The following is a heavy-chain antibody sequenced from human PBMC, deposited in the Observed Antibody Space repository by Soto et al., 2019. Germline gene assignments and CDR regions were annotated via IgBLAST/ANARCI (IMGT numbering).Heavy chain of an antibody. J-gene: IGHJ6*02. CDR3: SGQRYFDILTGHYYYDYGLDV. CDR2: VKNKANTYAT. D-gene: IGHD3-9*01. CDR1: GFTFSGSA. Sequence: GGSLRLSCAASGFTFSGSAIHWVRQASGKGLEWLGRVKNKANTYATVYAASVNGRFTISRDDSKTTAYLQLNSLKTEDTAVYYCSGQRYFDILTGHYYYDYGLDVWGQGTTVTVSS. V-gene: IGHV3-73*01.